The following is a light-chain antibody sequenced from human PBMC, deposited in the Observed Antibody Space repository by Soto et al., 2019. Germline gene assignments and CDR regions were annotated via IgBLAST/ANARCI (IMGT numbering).Light chain of an antibody. CDR2: EVT. CDR3: SPDVGSNNLI. Sequence: QSALTQPPSASGSPGQSVTISCTGTSSDVGGFNYVSWYQQHPGKAPRLMIYEVTKRPSGVPDRFSGSKSGNMASLTVSGLKAEDEADYYCSPDVGSNNLIFGGGTQLTVL. CDR1: SSDVGGFNY. J-gene: IGLJ2*01. V-gene: IGLV2-8*01.